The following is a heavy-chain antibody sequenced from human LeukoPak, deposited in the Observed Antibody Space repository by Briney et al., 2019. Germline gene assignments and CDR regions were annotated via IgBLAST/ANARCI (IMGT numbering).Heavy chain of an antibody. CDR2: IKQDESEK. V-gene: IGHV3-7*01. CDR3: ARDNTPGIDY. J-gene: IGHJ4*02. Sequence: GGSLGLSCAASGFTFSSYWMSWVRQAPGKGLEWVANIKQDESEKYYVDSVRGRFPISRDNAKNSLYLQMNSLRAEDTAVYYCARDNTPGIDYWGQGTLLTVSS. D-gene: IGHD2-15*01. CDR1: GFTFSSYW.